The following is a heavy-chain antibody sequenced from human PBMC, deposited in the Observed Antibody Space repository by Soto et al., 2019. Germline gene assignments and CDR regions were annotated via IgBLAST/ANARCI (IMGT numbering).Heavy chain of an antibody. Sequence: SETLSLTCAVYGGSFSGYYWSWIRQPPGKGLEWIGEINHSGSTNYNPSLKSRVTISVDTSKNQFSLKLSSVTAADTAVYYCARMRSVYYYYYMDVRGKGTKVTVSS. D-gene: IGHD2-8*01. CDR2: INHSGST. CDR1: GGSFSGYY. J-gene: IGHJ6*03. CDR3: ARMRSVYYYYYMDV. V-gene: IGHV4-34*01.